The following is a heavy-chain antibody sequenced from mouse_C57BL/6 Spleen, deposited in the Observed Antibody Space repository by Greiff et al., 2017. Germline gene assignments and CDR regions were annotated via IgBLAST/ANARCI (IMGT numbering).Heavy chain of an antibody. D-gene: IGHD2-4*01. CDR3: ARRGDYDDWYYDV. Sequence: QVQLKESGPELVKPGASVKISCKASGYAFSSSWMNWVKQRPGKGLEWIGRIYPGDGDTNYNGKFKGKATLTADKSSSTASMQLSSLTSEDSAVYFCARRGDYDDWYYDVWGTGTTVTVSS. J-gene: IGHJ1*03. CDR1: GYAFSSSW. CDR2: IYPGDGDT. V-gene: IGHV1-82*01.